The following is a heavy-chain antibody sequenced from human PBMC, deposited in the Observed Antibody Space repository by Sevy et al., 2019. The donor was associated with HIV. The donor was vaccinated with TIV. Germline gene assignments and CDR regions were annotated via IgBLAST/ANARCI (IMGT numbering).Heavy chain of an antibody. D-gene: IGHD3-22*01. J-gene: IGHJ4*02. CDR1: GFTFSSYA. CDR3: AKEGEGYYYDSSGSFGL. Sequence: GGSLRLSCAASGFTFSSYAMSGVRQAPRKGLEWVSAISGSRSLTYYADSVKGRFTISRDNSKNTLYLQMNSLRPEDTAVYYCAKEGEGYYYDSSGSFGLWGQGTLVTVSS. CDR2: ISGSRSLT. V-gene: IGHV3-23*01.